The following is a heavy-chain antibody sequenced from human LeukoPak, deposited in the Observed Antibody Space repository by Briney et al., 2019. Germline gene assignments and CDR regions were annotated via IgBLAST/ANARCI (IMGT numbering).Heavy chain of an antibody. D-gene: IGHD6-13*01. CDR1: GFAFSSCA. Sequence: GGSLRLSCAASGFAFSSCAMWWVRQAPGKGLEWVSSITGDATGTFYADSVRGRFSISRDNSKNTLYLQMNSLRAADTAVYYCARGAQAGEYFDYWGQGTLVTVSS. CDR2: ITGDATGT. CDR3: ARGAQAGEYFDY. J-gene: IGHJ4*02. V-gene: IGHV3-23*01.